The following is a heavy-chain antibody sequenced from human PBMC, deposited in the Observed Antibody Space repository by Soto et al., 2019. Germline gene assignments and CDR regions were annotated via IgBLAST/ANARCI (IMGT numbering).Heavy chain of an antibody. CDR1: GFTFSSYA. V-gene: IGHV3-23*01. CDR2: ISGSGGST. J-gene: IGHJ5*02. D-gene: IGHD2-2*01. CDR3: AKDWSIIVVGGWFDP. Sequence: VGSLRLSCAASGFTFSSYAMSWVRQAPGKGLEWVSAISGSGGSTYYADSVKGRFTISRDNSKNTLYLQMNSLRAEDTAVYYCAKDWSIIVVGGWFDPWGQGTLVTVSS.